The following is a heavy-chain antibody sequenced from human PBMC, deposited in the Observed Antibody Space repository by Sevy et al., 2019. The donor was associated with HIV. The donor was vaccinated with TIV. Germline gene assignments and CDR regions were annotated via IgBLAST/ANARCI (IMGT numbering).Heavy chain of an antibody. J-gene: IGHJ4*02. V-gene: IGHV1-18*01. CDR2: IGVYNGNA. Sequence: ASVKVSCKTSGYAFMSYGVTWVRQAPGQGLEWMGWIGVYNGNANSAQKFRDRDTMTTDTSTSTAHMELTNLRSDDTAVYYCARVPTYYYGSATYFDHWGQGTLVTVSS. D-gene: IGHD3-10*01. CDR3: ARVPTYYYGSATYFDH. CDR1: GYAFMSYG.